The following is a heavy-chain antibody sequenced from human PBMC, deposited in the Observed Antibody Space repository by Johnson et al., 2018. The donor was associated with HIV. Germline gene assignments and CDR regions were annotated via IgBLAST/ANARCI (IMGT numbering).Heavy chain of an antibody. CDR1: GFTFSSYA. D-gene: IGHD6-13*01. J-gene: IGHJ3*02. CDR3: AKGRYSSSWYLAGAFDI. V-gene: IGHV3-30*04. Sequence: QVQLVESGGGLIQPGGSLRLSCAASGFTFSSYAMHWVRQAPGKGLEWVAVISYDGSNKYYADSVKGRFTISRDNSKNTLYLQMSSLRAEDTAIYYCAKGRYSSSWYLAGAFDIWGQGTMVTVSS. CDR2: ISYDGSNK.